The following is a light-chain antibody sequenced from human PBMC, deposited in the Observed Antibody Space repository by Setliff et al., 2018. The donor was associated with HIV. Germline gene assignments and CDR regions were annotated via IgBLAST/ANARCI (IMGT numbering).Light chain of an antibody. V-gene: IGLV1-47*01. J-gene: IGLJ3*02. CDR3: AAWDDSLSGHWV. CDR1: DSNVGANY. CDR2: KNS. Sequence: KRVTISCSGSDSNVGANYVYWYQQLPGTAPKLLICKNSQRPSGVPDRFSGSRSGTSASLAISGLRSEDEADYYCAAWDDSLSGHWVFGGGTKVTVL.